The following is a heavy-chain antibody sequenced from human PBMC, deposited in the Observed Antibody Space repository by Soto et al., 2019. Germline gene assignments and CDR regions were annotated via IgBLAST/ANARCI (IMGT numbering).Heavy chain of an antibody. CDR2: IKTDGSNA. CDR1: GFTFSNYW. V-gene: IGHV3-74*01. Sequence: EVQLAESGGGLVQPGGSLRLSCAASGFTFSNYWMHWVRQAPGKGLVWVSRIKTDGSNATYADSVKGRFTISRDNAKNTLYLQMNSLRAEDTAVYYCARGDCSTASCYFGGTHWGPGTLVTVSS. CDR3: ARGDCSTASCYFGGTH. D-gene: IGHD2-2*01. J-gene: IGHJ4*02.